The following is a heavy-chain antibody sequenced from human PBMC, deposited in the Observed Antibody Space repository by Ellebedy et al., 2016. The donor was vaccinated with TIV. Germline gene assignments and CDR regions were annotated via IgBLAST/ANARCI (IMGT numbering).Heavy chain of an antibody. CDR3: ARANPSDYYDSSGYYSGDAFDI. Sequence: GGSLRLSXAASGFTFSSYGMHWVRQAPGKGLEWVAVIWYDGSNKYYADSVKGRFTISRDNSKNTLYLQMNSLRAEDTAVYYCARANPSDYYDSSGYYSGDAFDIWGQGTMVTVSS. CDR1: GFTFSSYG. V-gene: IGHV3-33*01. CDR2: IWYDGSNK. D-gene: IGHD3-22*01. J-gene: IGHJ3*02.